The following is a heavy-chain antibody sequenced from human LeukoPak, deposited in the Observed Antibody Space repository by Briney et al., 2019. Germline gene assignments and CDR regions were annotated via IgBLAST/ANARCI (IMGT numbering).Heavy chain of an antibody. Sequence: SETLSLACTVSGYFISSGYYWGWIRQPPGKGLQWIGSIHHSGSTYYNPSLKSRVTISVDTSKNQFSLKLSSVTAADTAVYYCARTSSSGLVGGYYFDYWGQGTLVTVSS. V-gene: IGHV4-38-2*02. J-gene: IGHJ4*02. CDR3: ARTSSSGLVGGYYFDY. CDR1: GYFISSGYY. D-gene: IGHD6-19*01. CDR2: IHHSGST.